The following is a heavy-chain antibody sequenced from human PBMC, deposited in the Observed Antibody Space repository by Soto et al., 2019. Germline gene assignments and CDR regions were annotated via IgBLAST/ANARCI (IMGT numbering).Heavy chain of an antibody. CDR3: ARGGIEAADPPDY. CDR1: GGSISSYY. D-gene: IGHD6-13*01. CDR2: IYYSGST. J-gene: IGHJ4*02. V-gene: IGHV4-59*12. Sequence: SETLSLTCTVSGGSISSYYWSWIRQPPGKGLEWIGYIYYSGSTNYNPSLKSRVTISVDTSKNQFSLKLSSVTAADTAVYYCARGGIEAADPPDYWGRGTPDIVSA.